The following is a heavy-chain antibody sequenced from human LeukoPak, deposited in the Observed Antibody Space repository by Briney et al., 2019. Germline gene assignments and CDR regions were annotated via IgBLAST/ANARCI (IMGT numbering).Heavy chain of an antibody. J-gene: IGHJ4*02. Sequence: SQTLSLTCTVSGGSISSGDYYWSCIRQPPGKALEWSGYIYYSGSTYYNPSLKSRVTISIDTSKNQFSLKLSSVTAADTAMYYCASRGYTYGHFDYWGPGTLVTVSS. CDR2: IYYSGST. V-gene: IGHV4-30-4*01. D-gene: IGHD5-18*01. CDR3: ASRGYTYGHFDY. CDR1: GGSISSGDYY.